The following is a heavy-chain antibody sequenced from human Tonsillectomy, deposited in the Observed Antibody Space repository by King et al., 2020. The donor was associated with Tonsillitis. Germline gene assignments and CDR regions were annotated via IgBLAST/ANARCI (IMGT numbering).Heavy chain of an antibody. CDR3: AGDRAIAVVVPAVSDAFDI. V-gene: IGHV1-18*04. D-gene: IGHD2-15*01. Sequence: QLVQSGGEVKKPGASVKVSCKASGYTFTSYGISWVRQAPGQGLEWMGWISTYNGNTNYAEKLQDRVTMTTDTSPSTAYMELRSLRSDDTAVYYCAGDRAIAVVVPAVSDAFDIWGQGTMVTVSS. CDR2: ISTYNGNT. J-gene: IGHJ3*02. CDR1: GYTFTSYG.